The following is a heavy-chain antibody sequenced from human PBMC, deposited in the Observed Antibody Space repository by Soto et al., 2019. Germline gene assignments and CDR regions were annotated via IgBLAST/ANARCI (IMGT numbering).Heavy chain of an antibody. J-gene: IGHJ6*02. CDR3: AKVRASYLSASYFYYGLEV. CDR1: GFTLSAYD. Sequence: EVQVVESGGGVVEPGGSLRLSCAASGFTLSAYDMHWVRQAEGKGLEWVSSISGSGSSVYLADSVRGRFAMSRDLSTNTVSLQMNSLTVEDTAIYYCAKVRASYLSASYFYYGLEVWGQGTTVTVSS. V-gene: IGHV3-23*04. CDR2: ISGSGSSV. D-gene: IGHD2-21*01.